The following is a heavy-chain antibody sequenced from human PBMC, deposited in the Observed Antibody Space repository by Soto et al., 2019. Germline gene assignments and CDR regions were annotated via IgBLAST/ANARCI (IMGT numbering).Heavy chain of an antibody. D-gene: IGHD5-18*01. Sequence: GGSLRLSCAASGLTFSSYAMSWVRQAPGKGLEWVSAISGSGGSTYYADSVKGRLSISRDNAKNTLYLQMNSLRVEDTAVYYCVRGDGDYHDGNGYLGRHWGQGTLVTVSS. CDR3: VRGDGDYHDGNGYLGRH. CDR2: ISGSGGST. V-gene: IGHV3-23*01. CDR1: GLTFSSYA. J-gene: IGHJ4*02.